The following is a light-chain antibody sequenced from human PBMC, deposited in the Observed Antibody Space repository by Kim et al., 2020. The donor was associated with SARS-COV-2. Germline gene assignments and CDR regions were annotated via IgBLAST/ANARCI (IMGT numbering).Light chain of an antibody. CDR3: QTWGTGIRV. V-gene: IGLV4-69*01. CDR1: SGHSSYA. CDR2: LNSDGSH. J-gene: IGLJ3*02. Sequence: QLVLTQSPSASASLGVSVKLTCTLSSGHSSYAIAWHQQQPEKGPRYLMKLNSDGSHSKGDGIPDRFSGSSSGAERYLTISSLQSEDEADYYCQTWGTGIRVFGGGTQLTVL.